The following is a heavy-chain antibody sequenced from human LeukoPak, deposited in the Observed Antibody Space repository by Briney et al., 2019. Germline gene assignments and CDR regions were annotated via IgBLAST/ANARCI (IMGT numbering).Heavy chain of an antibody. CDR2: IWYDGSNK. D-gene: IGHD3-22*01. CDR3: AREAGYYDSSGFFPRLDY. CDR1: GFTFSSYG. Sequence: GGSLRLSCAASGFTFSSYGTHWVRQAPGKGLEWVAVIWYDGSNKYYADSVEGRFTISRDNSKNTLYLQMNSLRAEDTAVYYCAREAGYYDSSGFFPRLDYWGQGTLVTVSS. V-gene: IGHV3-33*01. J-gene: IGHJ4*02.